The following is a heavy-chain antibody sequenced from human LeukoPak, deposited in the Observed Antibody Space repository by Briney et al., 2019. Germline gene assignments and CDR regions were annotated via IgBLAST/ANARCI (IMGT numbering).Heavy chain of an antibody. Sequence: SQTLSLTCALSGDSVSSNSAAWNWIRQSPSRGLEWLGRTYYRSKWYNDYAVSVKSRITINPDTSKNQFSLQLNSVTPEDTAVYYCARYVAVAGTNWFDPWGQGTLVTVSS. CDR2: TYYRSKWYN. CDR1: GDSVSSNSAA. D-gene: IGHD6-19*01. V-gene: IGHV6-1*01. CDR3: ARYVAVAGTNWFDP. J-gene: IGHJ5*02.